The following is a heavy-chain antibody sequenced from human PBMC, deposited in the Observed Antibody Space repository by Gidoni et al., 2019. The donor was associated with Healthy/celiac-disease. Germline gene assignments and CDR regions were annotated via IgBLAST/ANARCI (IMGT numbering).Heavy chain of an antibody. CDR3: AKAPGYSGSYGAAFDI. J-gene: IGHJ3*02. D-gene: IGHD1-26*01. CDR1: GFTFDDYA. Sequence: EVQLVESGGGLVQPGRSLRLSCAASGFTFDDYAMHWVRHAPGKGLEWVSGISWNSGSIGYADSVKGRFTISRDNAKNSLYLQMNSLRAEDTALYYCAKAPGYSGSYGAAFDIWGQGTMVTVSS. CDR2: ISWNSGSI. V-gene: IGHV3-9*01.